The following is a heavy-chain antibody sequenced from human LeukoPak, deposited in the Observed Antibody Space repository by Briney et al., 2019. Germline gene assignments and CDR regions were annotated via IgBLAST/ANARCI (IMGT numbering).Heavy chain of an antibody. D-gene: IGHD7-27*01. J-gene: IGHJ4*02. V-gene: IGHV3-30-3*01. Sequence: GGSLRLSCAASGFTFSSYAMHWVRQAPGKGLEWVAVISYDGSNEFYADSVKGRFTISRDNSKNTLSLQMNSLRAEDTAVYYCAKDGGLWVSAHWGDSWGRGTLVTVSS. CDR1: GFTFSSYA. CDR2: ISYDGSNE. CDR3: AKDGGLWVSAHWGDS.